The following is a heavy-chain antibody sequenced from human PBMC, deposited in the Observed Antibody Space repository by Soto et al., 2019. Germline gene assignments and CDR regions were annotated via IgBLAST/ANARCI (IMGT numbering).Heavy chain of an antibody. CDR3: ARRGSGSYFDY. J-gene: IGHJ4*02. D-gene: IGHD1-26*01. CDR1: GFTFSSYA. V-gene: IGHV3-23*01. CDR2: ISGSGGST. Sequence: EVQLLESGGGLVQPGGSLRLSCAASGFTFSSYAMSWVRQAPGKGLEWVSVISGSGGSTYYADSVKGRFTISRDNSKNTLYLQMNSLRAEDTAVYYGARRGSGSYFDYWGQGTLVTVSS.